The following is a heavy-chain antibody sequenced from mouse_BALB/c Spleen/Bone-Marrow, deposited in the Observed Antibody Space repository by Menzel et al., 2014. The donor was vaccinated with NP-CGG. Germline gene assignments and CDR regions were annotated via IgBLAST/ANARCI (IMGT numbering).Heavy chain of an antibody. D-gene: IGHD1-1*01. CDR2: IRNKANGYTT. Sequence: EVQLVESGGGFVQPGGSLRLSCATSGFTFTDYYMSWVRQPPGKALEWLAFIRNKANGYTTEYSASVKGRFTISRDNSQSILYLQMNTLRAEDSATYYCARDMGLLRFDYWGHGTTLTVSS. CDR3: ARDMGLLRFDY. V-gene: IGHV7-3*02. CDR1: GFTFTDYY. J-gene: IGHJ2*01.